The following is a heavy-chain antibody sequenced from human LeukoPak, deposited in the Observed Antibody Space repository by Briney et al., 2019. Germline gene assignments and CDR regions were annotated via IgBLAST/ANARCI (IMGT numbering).Heavy chain of an antibody. J-gene: IGHJ4*02. V-gene: IGHV4-30-4*01. CDR3: ARVGSTAPADY. D-gene: IGHD2-21*02. CDR2: IYYSGST. CDR1: GGSISSGDYC. Sequence: PSQTLSLTCTVSGGSISSGDYCWSWIRQPPGKGLEWIGYIYYSGSTYYNPSLKSRVTISVDTSKNQFSLKLSSVTAADTAVYYCARVGSTAPADYWGQGTLVTVSS.